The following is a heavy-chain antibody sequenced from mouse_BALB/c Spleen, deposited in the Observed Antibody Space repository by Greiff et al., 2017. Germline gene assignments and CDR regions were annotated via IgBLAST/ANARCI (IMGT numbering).Heavy chain of an antibody. CDR3: AREDDGYYGAMDY. J-gene: IGHJ4*01. CDR2: INSNGGST. V-gene: IGHV5-6-3*01. D-gene: IGHD2-3*01. CDR1: GFTFSSYG. Sequence: EVQGVESGGGLVQPGGSLKLSCAASGFTFSSYGMSWVRQTPDKRLELVATINSNGGSTYYPDSVKGRFTISRDNAKNTLYLQMSSLKSEDTAMYYCAREDDGYYGAMDYWGQGTSVTVSS.